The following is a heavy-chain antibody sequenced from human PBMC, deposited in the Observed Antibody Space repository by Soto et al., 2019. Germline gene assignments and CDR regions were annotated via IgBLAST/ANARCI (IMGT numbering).Heavy chain of an antibody. CDR1: GGTFSSYA. Sequence: QVQLVQSGAEVKKPGSSVKVSCKASGGTFSSYAISWVRQAPGQGLEWMGGIIPIFGTANYAQKFQGGVTNTANESTSTAYMELSSLRSEYTAVYYGARDARIVVAGEGFQHWGQGTLVTVAS. V-gene: IGHV1-69*12. J-gene: IGHJ1*01. D-gene: IGHD1-26*01. CDR2: IIPIFGTA. CDR3: ARDARIVVAGEGFQH.